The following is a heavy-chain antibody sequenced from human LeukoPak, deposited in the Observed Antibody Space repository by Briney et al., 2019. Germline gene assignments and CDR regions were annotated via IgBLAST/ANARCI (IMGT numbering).Heavy chain of an antibody. CDR1: GYTFTSYY. V-gene: IGHV1-46*01. CDR3: ARDQLSNDAFDI. J-gene: IGHJ3*02. Sequence: ASVKVSCKASGYTFTSYYMHWVRQAPGQGLEWMGIINPSGGSTSYAQKFQGRVTMTRDMSTSTVYMELSILRSEDTAVYYCARDQLSNDAFDIWGQGTMVTVSS. D-gene: IGHD2-2*01. CDR2: INPSGGST.